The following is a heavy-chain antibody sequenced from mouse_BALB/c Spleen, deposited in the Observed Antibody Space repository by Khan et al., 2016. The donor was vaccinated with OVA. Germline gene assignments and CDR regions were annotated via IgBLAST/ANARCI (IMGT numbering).Heavy chain of an antibody. D-gene: IGHD2-1*01. Sequence: QVQLKESGPGLVAPPQSLSITCTVTGFSLTSYGVHWVRQTPGKGLEWLGIIWAGGSTNYNSALMSRLSISKDNSKSQVFFKMHSLQTDDTAMYXSARNYDNFVEYFDVWGAGTTVTVSS. CDR1: GFSLTSYG. J-gene: IGHJ1*01. CDR3: ARNYDNFVEYFDV. V-gene: IGHV2-9*02. CDR2: IWAGGST.